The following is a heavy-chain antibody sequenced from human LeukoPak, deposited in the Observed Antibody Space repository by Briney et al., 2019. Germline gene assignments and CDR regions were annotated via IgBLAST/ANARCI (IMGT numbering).Heavy chain of an antibody. J-gene: IGHJ4*02. D-gene: IGHD2-21*01. CDR2: TYYRSRWYN. CDR1: GDSVSSDTAA. Sequence: SQTLSLTCVISGDSVSSDTAAWNWIRQSPSRGLEWLGRTYYRSRWYNDYAVSVKSRIIINPDTSKNQFSLQLYSVTPEDTAVYYCAREGDKIGFDFDYWGRGTLVTVSS. V-gene: IGHV6-1*01. CDR3: AREGDKIGFDFDY.